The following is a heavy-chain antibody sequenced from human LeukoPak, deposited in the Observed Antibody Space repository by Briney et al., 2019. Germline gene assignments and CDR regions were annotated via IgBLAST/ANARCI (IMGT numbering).Heavy chain of an antibody. D-gene: IGHD3-10*01. J-gene: IGHJ5*02. CDR1: GYTFTSYD. CDR3: ARKTSKRGAPRGVIQGNWFDP. CDR2: MNPNSGNT. V-gene: IGHV1-8*01. Sequence: ASVKVSCKASGYTFTSYDINWVRQATGQGLEWMGWMNPNSGNTGYAQKFQGRVTMTRNTSISTAYMELSSLRSEDTAVYYCARKTSKRGAPRGVIQGNWFDPWGQGTLVTVSS.